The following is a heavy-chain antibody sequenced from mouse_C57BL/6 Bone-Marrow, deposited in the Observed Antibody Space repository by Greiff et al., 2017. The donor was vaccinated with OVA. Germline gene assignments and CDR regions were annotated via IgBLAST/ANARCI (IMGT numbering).Heavy chain of an antibody. CDR2: IHPNSGST. D-gene: IGHD1-1*01. CDR1: GYTFTSYW. J-gene: IGHJ2*01. Sequence: QVQLQQPGAELVKPGASVKLSCKASGYTFTSYWMHWVKQRPGPGLEWIGMIHPNSGSTNYNEKFKSKATLTVDKSSSTAYMQLSSLTSEDSAVYYCARGASYYGEDYWGQGTTLTVSS. CDR3: ARGASYYGEDY. V-gene: IGHV1-64*01.